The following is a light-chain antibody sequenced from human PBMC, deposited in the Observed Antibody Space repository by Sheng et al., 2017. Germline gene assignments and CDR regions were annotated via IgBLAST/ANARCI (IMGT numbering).Light chain of an antibody. CDR3: QQRRNWPLT. V-gene: IGKV3-11*01. CDR2: SAS. CDR1: QTVNSY. J-gene: IGKJ4*01. Sequence: EIVLTQSPATLSLSPGERATLSCRASQTVNSYLAWYQQKPGQGPRLLIYSASNRATGIPARFSGSGSGTDFTLTISSLEPEDFAVYYCQQRRNWPLTFGGGTKVEIK.